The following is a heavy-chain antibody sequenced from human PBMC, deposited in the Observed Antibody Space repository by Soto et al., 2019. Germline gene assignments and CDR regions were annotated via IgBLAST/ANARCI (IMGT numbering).Heavy chain of an antibody. V-gene: IGHV4-31*03. CDR2: IYYSGST. CDR1: GGSISSGGYY. D-gene: IGHD1-7*01. J-gene: IGHJ4*02. Sequence: SETLSLTCTVSGGSISSGGYYWSWIRQHPGKGLEWIGYIYYSGSTYYNPSLKSRVTISVDTSKNQFPLKLSSVTAADTAVYYCARHPTLELAPFDYWGQGTLVTVSS. CDR3: ARHPTLELAPFDY.